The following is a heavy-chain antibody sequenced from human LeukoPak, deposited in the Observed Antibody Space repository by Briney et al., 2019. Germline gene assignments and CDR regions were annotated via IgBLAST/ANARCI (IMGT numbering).Heavy chain of an antibody. CDR3: AKNLGGGSGF. J-gene: IGHJ4*02. V-gene: IGHV3-53*01. CDR2: IYSGVST. D-gene: IGHD3-10*01. Sequence: GGSLRLSCAASGFSVSSNYMSWVRQAPGKGLEWVSVIYSGVSTYYADSVKGRFTISRDTSKNTLYLQMNSLRAEDTAVYYCAKNLGGGSGFWGQGTLVTASS. CDR1: GFSVSSNY.